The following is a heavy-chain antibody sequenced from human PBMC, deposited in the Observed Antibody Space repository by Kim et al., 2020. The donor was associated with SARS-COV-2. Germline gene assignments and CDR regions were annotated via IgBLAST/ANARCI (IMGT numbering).Heavy chain of an antibody. Sequence: SVKVSCKASGGTFSSYAISWVRQAPGQGLEWMGGIIPIFGTANYAQKFQGRVTITADESTSTAYMELSSLRSEDTAVYYCASGGLAYCGGDCSPSDGYYFDYWGQGTLVTVSS. D-gene: IGHD2-21*02. CDR3: ASGGLAYCGGDCSPSDGYYFDY. CDR2: IIPIFGTA. V-gene: IGHV1-69*13. CDR1: GGTFSSYA. J-gene: IGHJ4*02.